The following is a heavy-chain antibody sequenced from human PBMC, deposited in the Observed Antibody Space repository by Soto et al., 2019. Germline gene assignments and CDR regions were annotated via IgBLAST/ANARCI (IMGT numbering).Heavy chain of an antibody. J-gene: IGHJ6*02. V-gene: IGHV3-15*07. D-gene: IGHD2-15*01. CDR3: TTADCSGGSCYLDYYYYYGMDV. CDR2: IKSKTDGGTT. CDR1: GFTFSNAW. Sequence: GGSLRLSCAASGFTFSNAWMNWVRQAPGKGLEWVGRIKSKTDGGTTDYAAPVKGRFTISRDDSKNTLYLQMNSLKTEDTAVYYCTTADCSGGSCYLDYYYYYGMDVWGQGTTVIVSS.